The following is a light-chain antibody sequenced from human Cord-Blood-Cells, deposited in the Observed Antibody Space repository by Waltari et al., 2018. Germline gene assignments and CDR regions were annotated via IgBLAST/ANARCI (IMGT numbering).Light chain of an antibody. CDR2: DAS. CDR3: RQRSNWPPIT. Sequence: EIVLTQSQATLSLSPGARATLSCRASQRVSSYLAWYQQKPGQAPRILIYDASNRATGIPARFSGIGSGTDFTLTICSLEPEDFAVYYCRQRSNWPPITFGQGTRLEI. J-gene: IGKJ5*01. V-gene: IGKV3-11*01. CDR1: QRVSSY.